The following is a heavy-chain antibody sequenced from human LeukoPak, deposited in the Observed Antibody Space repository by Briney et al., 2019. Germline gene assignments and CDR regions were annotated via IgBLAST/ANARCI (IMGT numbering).Heavy chain of an antibody. Sequence: SETLSLTCTVSGGSVSGYYWSWIRQPPGEGLEWIGYTYSSGSTSYSSSLKSRVTISLDTSKNQFSLKLTSVTVADTAVYHCARGANHGDSGLDVFDIWGQGTMVTVSS. CDR3: ARGANHGDSGLDVFDI. V-gene: IGHV4-59*02. J-gene: IGHJ3*02. CDR2: TYSSGST. CDR1: GGSVSGYY. D-gene: IGHD4-17*01.